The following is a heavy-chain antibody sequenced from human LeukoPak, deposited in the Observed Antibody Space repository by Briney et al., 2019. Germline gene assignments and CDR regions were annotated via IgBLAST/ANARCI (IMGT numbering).Heavy chain of an antibody. CDR2: ISSSSSYI. Sequence: PGGSLRLSCAASGFTFSSYSMNWVRQAPGKGLEWVSSISSSSSYIYYADSVKGRFTISRDNAKNSLYLQMNGLRAEDTAVYYCARDASLVGGWFDPWGQGTLVTVSS. CDR1: GFTFSSYS. V-gene: IGHV3-21*01. CDR3: ARDASLVGGWFDP. J-gene: IGHJ5*02.